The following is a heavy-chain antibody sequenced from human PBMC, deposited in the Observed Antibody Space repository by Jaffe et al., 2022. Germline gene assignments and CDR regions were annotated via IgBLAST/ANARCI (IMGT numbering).Heavy chain of an antibody. CDR3: AREQEGYGDYFTGAFDI. CDR1: GGSISSGGYS. J-gene: IGHJ3*02. Sequence: QLQLQESGSGLVKPSQTLSLTCAVSGGSISSGGYSWSWIRQPPGKGLEWIGYIYHSGSTYYNPSLKSRVTISVDRSKNQFSLKLSSVTAADTAVYYCAREQEGYGDYFTGAFDIWGQGTMVTVSS. CDR2: IYHSGST. D-gene: IGHD4-17*01. V-gene: IGHV4-30-2*01.